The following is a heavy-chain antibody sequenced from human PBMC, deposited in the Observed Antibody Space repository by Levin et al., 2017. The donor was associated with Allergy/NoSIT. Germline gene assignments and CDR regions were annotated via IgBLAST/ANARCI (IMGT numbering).Heavy chain of an antibody. CDR2: ISTSGTT. D-gene: IGHD2-15*01. V-gene: IGHV4-61*09. CDR3: ARDPKHCSWGDCYNGFDI. Sequence: SETLSLTCTGSGDSLSSGKYYWSWIRQPAGKGLEWIGHISTSGTTDYNAALSGRVTISLDASKNQISLQMNFVTAADSAMYYCARDPKHCSWGDCYNGFDIWGQGTMVSVSS. J-gene: IGHJ3*02. CDR1: GDSLSSGKYY.